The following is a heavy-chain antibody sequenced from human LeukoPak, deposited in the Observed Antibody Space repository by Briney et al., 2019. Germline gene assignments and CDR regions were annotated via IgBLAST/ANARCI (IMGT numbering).Heavy chain of an antibody. Sequence: GASVKVSCKASGYTFTIYGISWVRQAPGQGLEWMGWINPNSGGTNYAQKFQGRVTMTRDTSISTAYMELSRLKSDDTAFYCCARDERYTSGWYDEGGYYFDYWGQGTLVPVSS. D-gene: IGHD6-13*01. V-gene: IGHV1-2*02. CDR3: ARDERYTSGWYDEGGYYFDY. CDR1: GYTFTIYG. J-gene: IGHJ4*02. CDR2: INPNSGGT.